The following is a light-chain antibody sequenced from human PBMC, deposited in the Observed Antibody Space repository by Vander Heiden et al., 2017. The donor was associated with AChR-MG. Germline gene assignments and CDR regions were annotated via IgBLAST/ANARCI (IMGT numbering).Light chain of an antibody. V-gene: IGLV1-44*01. J-gene: IGLJ3*02. CDR1: SSNVGSQT. CDR2: GNN. Sequence: QSVLTQPPSASGTPGQRVTISCSGSSSNVGSQTVNGYQQLPGTAPKILDYGNNRRPSGVPGRFSGSKSGTSASLAISGLQSEDEADYYCAAWDDSLWVFGGGTKLTVL. CDR3: AAWDDSLWV.